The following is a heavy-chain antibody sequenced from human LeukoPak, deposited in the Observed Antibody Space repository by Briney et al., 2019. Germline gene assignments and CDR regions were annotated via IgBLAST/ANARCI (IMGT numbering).Heavy chain of an antibody. D-gene: IGHD6-19*01. Sequence: SETLSLTCAIYGGSFSGYYWSWIRQVPGKGREWLGEINHSGSTNYNPSHKSRVTISVDTSKTQFSLKLSSVTAADTAVYYCARNADTSGNYFDLWGRGTLVTVSS. J-gene: IGHJ2*01. CDR3: ARNADTSGNYFDL. V-gene: IGHV4-34*01. CDR1: GGSFSGYY. CDR2: INHSGST.